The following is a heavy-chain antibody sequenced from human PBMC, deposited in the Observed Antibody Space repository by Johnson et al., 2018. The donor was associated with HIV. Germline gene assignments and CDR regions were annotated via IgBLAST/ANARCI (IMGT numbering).Heavy chain of an antibody. J-gene: IGHJ3*01. V-gene: IGHV3-30*04. CDR2: ISYDGSNK. D-gene: IGHD2-21*02. CDR3: ARAPKQGFRDFAGGAFDV. Sequence: QVQLVESGGGVVRPGRSLRLSCAASGFTFSSYALHWVRQAPGKGLEWVAVISYDGSNKFYTDSVKGRFTFSRDNSKNTVYLQMNSLRVDDTALYYCARAPKQGFRDFAGGAFDVWGQGTMVTVSS. CDR1: GFTFSSYA.